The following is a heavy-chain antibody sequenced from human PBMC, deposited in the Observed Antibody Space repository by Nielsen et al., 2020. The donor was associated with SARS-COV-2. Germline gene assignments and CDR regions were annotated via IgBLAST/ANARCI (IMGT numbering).Heavy chain of an antibody. J-gene: IGHJ6*02. CDR2: ISYDGSNK. CDR3: AKSLLRYYYYGMDV. Sequence: GESLKISCAASGFTFSSYGMHWVRQAPGKGLEWVAVISYDGSNKYCADSVKGRFTISRDNSKNTLYLQMNSLRAEDTAVYYCAKSLLRYYYYGMDVWGQGTTVTVSS. CDR1: GFTFSSYG. V-gene: IGHV3-33*05. D-gene: IGHD2-15*01.